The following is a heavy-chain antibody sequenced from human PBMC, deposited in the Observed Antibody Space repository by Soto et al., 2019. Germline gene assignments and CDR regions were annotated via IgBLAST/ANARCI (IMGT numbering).Heavy chain of an antibody. CDR3: AGLGYCSGGRCYSGLGY. V-gene: IGHV3-64D*06. Sequence: GGSLRLSCSASGFSFSTYAMHWVRQAPGKGLEYVSEINSNGDNTYYADSVEGRFTISRDNSKNTLYLQMSSLRVEDTAVYYCAGLGYCSGGRCYSGLGYWGQGTLVTVSS. J-gene: IGHJ4*02. D-gene: IGHD2-15*01. CDR1: GFSFSTYA. CDR2: INSNGDNT.